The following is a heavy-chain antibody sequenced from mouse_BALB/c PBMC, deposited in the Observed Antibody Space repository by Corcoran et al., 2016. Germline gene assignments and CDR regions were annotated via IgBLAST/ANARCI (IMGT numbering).Heavy chain of an antibody. CDR3: ARPLLLRREDYAMDY. V-gene: IGHV9-3-1*01. Sequence: QIQLVQSGPELKKPGETGKISCKASGYTFTNYGMNWVKQAPGKGLKWMGWINTYTGEPTYADDFKGRFAFSLETSASTAYLQINNLKNEDTATYFCARPLLLRREDYAMDYWGQGTSVTVSS. CDR2: INTYTGEP. D-gene: IGHD1-1*01. J-gene: IGHJ4*01. CDR1: GYTFTNYG.